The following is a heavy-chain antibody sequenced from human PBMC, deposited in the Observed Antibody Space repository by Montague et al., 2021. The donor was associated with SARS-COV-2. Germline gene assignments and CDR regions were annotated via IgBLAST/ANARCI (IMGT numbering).Heavy chain of an antibody. CDR2: IYSSGTT. CDR3: ARGMYGCTDYKDAIDV. V-gene: IGHV4-31*03. J-gene: IGHJ3*01. CDR1: GGSIRSSNNY. D-gene: IGHD4-11*01. Sequence: TLSLTCTVSGGSIRSSNNYWGWIRQHPGKGLEWIGYIYSSGTTYYNPSLRSRVTISVDTSKKQFSLKLSSVTAADTAVYYCARGMYGCTDYKDAIDVWGQGTTVSVSS.